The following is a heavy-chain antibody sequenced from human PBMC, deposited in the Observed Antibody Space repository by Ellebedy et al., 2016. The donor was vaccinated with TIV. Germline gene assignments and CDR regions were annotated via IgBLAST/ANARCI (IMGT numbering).Heavy chain of an antibody. CDR3: ARVRQDYDYYYYYYMDV. D-gene: IGHD4-17*01. V-gene: IGHV3-11*01. CDR1: GFMFSDYY. CDR2: ISDIGSTM. J-gene: IGHJ6*03. Sequence: GGSLRLSCAASGFMFSDYYMTWIRQAPGKGLEWVSYISDIGSTMYYPDPVKGRFTVSRDNARQSLYLEMNNLRAEDTAVYYCARVRQDYDYYYYYYMDVWGKGTMVTVSS.